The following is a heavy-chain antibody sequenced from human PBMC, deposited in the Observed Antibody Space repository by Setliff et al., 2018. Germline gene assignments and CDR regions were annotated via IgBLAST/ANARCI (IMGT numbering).Heavy chain of an antibody. Sequence: SVKVSRKASGGTFRSYGISWVRQAPGQGLEWMGGTIPSFGSTNYAQKFQDRVTIITDESTSTAYMELSSLRTEDTAVYYCAREGVDTRSSTDYRYYMDVWGKGTTVTV. CDR2: TIPSFGST. J-gene: IGHJ6*03. CDR1: GGTFRSYG. D-gene: IGHD5-18*01. V-gene: IGHV1-69*05. CDR3: AREGVDTRSSTDYRYYMDV.